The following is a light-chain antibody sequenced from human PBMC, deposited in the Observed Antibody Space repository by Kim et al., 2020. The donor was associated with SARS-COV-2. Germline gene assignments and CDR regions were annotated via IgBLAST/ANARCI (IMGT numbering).Light chain of an antibody. CDR2: DAA. CDR3: QQRSNWRPALT. J-gene: IGKJ4*01. V-gene: IGKV3-11*01. Sequence: PGERATLTCRASQSVSTYLAWYQQKPGQAPRLLIYDAANRATGIPDRFSGSGSGTDFTLTISSLESEDFAVYYCQQRSNWRPALTFGGGTKVDIK. CDR1: QSVSTY.